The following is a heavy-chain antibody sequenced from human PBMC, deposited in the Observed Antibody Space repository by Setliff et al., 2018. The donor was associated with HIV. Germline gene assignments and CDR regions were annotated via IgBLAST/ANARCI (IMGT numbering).Heavy chain of an antibody. D-gene: IGHD1-20*01. CDR2: IFYTGFT. V-gene: IGHV4-39*07. CDR1: GDSISSSTYY. Sequence: KTSETLSLTCTVSGDSISSSTYYWGWIRQPLGRGLEWIGSIFYTGFTYYSPSLESRVTMSVDTSKNQFSLRVRSVTAADTAVYYCARVVKGYNWNYFDYWGQGTLVTVSS. CDR3: ARVVKGYNWNYFDY. J-gene: IGHJ4*02.